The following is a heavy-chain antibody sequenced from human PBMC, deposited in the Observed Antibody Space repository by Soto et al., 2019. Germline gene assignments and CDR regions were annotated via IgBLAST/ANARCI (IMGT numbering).Heavy chain of an antibody. Sequence: PGESLKISCKGSGYSFTSYWISWVRQMPGKGLEWMGRIDPSDSYTNYSPSFQGHVTISADKSISTAYLQWSSLKASDTAMYYCASGIVGASSPLYYYYGMDVSGQGTTVTVSS. CDR2: IDPSDSYT. V-gene: IGHV5-10-1*01. CDR3: ASGIVGASSPLYYYYGMDV. CDR1: GYSFTSYW. J-gene: IGHJ6*02. D-gene: IGHD1-26*01.